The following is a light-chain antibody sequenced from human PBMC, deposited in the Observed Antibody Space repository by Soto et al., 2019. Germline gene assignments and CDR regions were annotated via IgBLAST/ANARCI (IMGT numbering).Light chain of an antibody. V-gene: IGLV2-23*02. CDR1: SSDVGSYNL. CDR2: EVS. J-gene: IGLJ1*01. Sequence: QSALTQPASVSGSPGQSITISCTGTSSDVGSYNLVSWYQQHPGKAPKLMIYEVSKRPSGVSNRFSGSKSGNTASLTISGLQAEDEADYYCCSHAGSSTLLYVFGAGTKLTVL. CDR3: CSHAGSSTLLYV.